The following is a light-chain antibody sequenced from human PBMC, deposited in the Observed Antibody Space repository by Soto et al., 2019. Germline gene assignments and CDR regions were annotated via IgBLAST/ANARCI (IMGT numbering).Light chain of an antibody. J-gene: IGKJ4*01. V-gene: IGKV1-12*01. CDR2: AAS. CDR3: HHANSFPLT. Sequence: DIHLTQSPSSVSASVGDRVTITCRATQGISGYLAWYQQKPGKVPKLLIYAASSLQSGVPLRFSGSGSGTDFTLTISSLQAEDSAPYYCHHANSFPLTLGGGTKVDIK. CDR1: QGISGY.